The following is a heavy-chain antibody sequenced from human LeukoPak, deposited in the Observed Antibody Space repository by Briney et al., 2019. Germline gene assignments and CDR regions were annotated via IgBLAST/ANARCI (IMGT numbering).Heavy chain of an antibody. CDR1: GGSFSGYY. D-gene: IGHD3-10*01. J-gene: IGHJ5*02. Sequence: PSETLSLTCAVYGGSFSGYYWTWIRQPPGKGLEWIGYIYYSGSTNYNPSLKSRVTISVETSNNQFSLKLSSLTAADTAVYYCARSTRSWFDPWGQGTLVTVSS. CDR3: ARSTRSWFDP. V-gene: IGHV4-59*01. CDR2: IYYSGST.